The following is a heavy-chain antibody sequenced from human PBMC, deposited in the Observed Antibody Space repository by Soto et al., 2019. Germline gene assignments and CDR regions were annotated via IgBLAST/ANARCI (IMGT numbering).Heavy chain of an antibody. CDR3: AKDQSTNSRSYHALDV. D-gene: IGHD2-8*01. V-gene: IGHV3-30*18. CDR1: EFTFSSYA. Sequence: QVQLVESGGGVVQPGESLRLSCAASEFTFSSYAMHWVRQAPGKGLEWVAVVSNDGSNKYYGDSVKGRFTISRDNAKNTLHLQMNSLPAEDTAVYYCAKDQSTNSRSYHALDVWGQGTTVTVSS. J-gene: IGHJ6*01. CDR2: VSNDGSNK.